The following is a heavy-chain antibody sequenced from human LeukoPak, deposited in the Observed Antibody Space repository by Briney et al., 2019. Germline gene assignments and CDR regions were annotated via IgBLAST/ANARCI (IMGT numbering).Heavy chain of an antibody. J-gene: IGHJ4*02. CDR1: GGSISSSNW. CDR3: ARDNEIAAADFFDY. CDR2: IYHSGST. V-gene: IGHV4-4*02. D-gene: IGHD6-13*01. Sequence: SETLSLTCAVSGGSISSSNWWSWVRQPPGKGLEWIGEIYHSGSTNYNPSLKSRVTISVDKSKNQFSLKLSSVTAADTAVYYCARDNEIAAADFFDYWGQGTLVTVSS.